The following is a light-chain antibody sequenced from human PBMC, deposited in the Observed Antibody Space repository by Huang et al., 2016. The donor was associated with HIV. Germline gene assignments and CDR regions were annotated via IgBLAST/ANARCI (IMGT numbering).Light chain of an antibody. CDR3: MQALQIPWT. CDR2: LGS. Sequence: DIVMTQSPLSLPVTPGEPASISCRSSQSLLHYKGYNYLDWYLQKPGQSPQLLIYLGSNRASGVPDRVSGSGSGTDFTLKISRVEAEDVGVYYCMQALQIPWTFGQGTKVEIK. CDR1: QSLLHYKGYNY. V-gene: IGKV2-28*01. J-gene: IGKJ1*01.